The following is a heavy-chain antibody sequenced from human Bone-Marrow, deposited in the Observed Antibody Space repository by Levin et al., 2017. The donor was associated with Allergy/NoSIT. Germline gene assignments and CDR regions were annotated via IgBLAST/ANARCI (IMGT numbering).Heavy chain of an antibody. V-gene: IGHV3-23*01. J-gene: IGHJ4*02. CDR3: AKGLRDTSAYTSFDY. CDR1: GFTLGTFSSYA. D-gene: IGHD3-22*01. Sequence: PGGSLRLSCAASGFTLGTFSSYAMGWVRQAPGKGLEWGSIISDSGGSTFYADSVKGRFTISRDNSKNTLYLQLNSLSAVDTALYYCAKGLRDTSAYTSFDYWGQGTLVTVSS. CDR2: ISDSGGST.